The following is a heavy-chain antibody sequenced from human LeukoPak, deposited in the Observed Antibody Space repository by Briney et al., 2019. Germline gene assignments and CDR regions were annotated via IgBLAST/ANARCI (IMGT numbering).Heavy chain of an antibody. CDR2: INPNSGGT. CDR3: AGDQVRYSSGWPLGY. V-gene: IGHV1-2*06. J-gene: IGHJ4*02. Sequence: GASVKVSCKASGYTFTGYYMHWVRQAPGQGLEWMGRINPNSGGTNYAQKFQGRVTMTRDTSISTAYMELSRLRSDDTAVYYCAGDQVRYSSGWPLGYWGQGTLVTVSS. CDR1: GYTFTGYY. D-gene: IGHD6-19*01.